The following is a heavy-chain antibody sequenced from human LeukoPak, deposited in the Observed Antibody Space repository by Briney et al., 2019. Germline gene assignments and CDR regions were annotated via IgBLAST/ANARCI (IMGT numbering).Heavy chain of an antibody. CDR1: GFTFSSSA. Sequence: PGGSLRLSCAASGFTFSSSAMSWVRQVPGKGLEWVSGISASGGSTYYADSVRGRFTISRDNSKNTLYVQMNSLTAEDTAVYFCAKDRGWLQFDYWGQGTLVSVSS. J-gene: IGHJ4*02. CDR3: AKDRGWLQFDY. D-gene: IGHD5-24*01. V-gene: IGHV3-23*01. CDR2: ISASGGST.